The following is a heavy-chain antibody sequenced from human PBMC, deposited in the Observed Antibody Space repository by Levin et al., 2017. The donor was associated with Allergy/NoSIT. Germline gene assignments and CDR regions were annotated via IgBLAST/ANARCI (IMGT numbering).Heavy chain of an antibody. CDR1: GFSFTNYW. CDR3: ARAITVSGAVAYMDV. Sequence: GGSLRLSCAPSGFSFTNYWMRWIRQAPGKGLEWVASVSQDGNEKYYVDSVKGRFTISRDNAKNSLYLQMNSLRAEDTAVYYCARAITVSGAVAYMDVWGKGTTVTVSS. J-gene: IGHJ6*03. CDR2: VSQDGNEK. V-gene: IGHV3-7*03. D-gene: IGHD3-3*01.